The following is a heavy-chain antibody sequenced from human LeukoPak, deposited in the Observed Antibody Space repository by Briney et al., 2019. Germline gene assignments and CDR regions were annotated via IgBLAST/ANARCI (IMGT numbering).Heavy chain of an antibody. Sequence: GGSLRLPCAASGFTFSDYYTSWIRQVPGKGLEWVSYISSSGSTIYYADSVKGRFTISRDNAKDSLYLQMTSLRAEDTAVYYCAREDAYSYGPWGQGTLVTVSS. V-gene: IGHV3-11*01. CDR3: AREDAYSYGP. CDR1: GFTFSDYY. CDR2: ISSSGSTI. J-gene: IGHJ5*02. D-gene: IGHD5-18*01.